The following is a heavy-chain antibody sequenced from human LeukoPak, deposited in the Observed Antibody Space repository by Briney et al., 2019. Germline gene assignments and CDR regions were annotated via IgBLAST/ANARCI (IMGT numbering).Heavy chain of an antibody. CDR3: AKDFRGVILTSHAFDI. CDR1: GFTFSLFG. CDR2: ISGAGHHI. D-gene: IGHD3-10*01. V-gene: IGHV3-21*04. Sequence: GGSLRLSCSASGFTFSLFGMNWVRQAPGKGLEWVSSISGAGHHIYYADSIKGRFTISRDNAKNSLYLQMNSLRAEDTALYYCAKDFRGVILTSHAFDIWGQGTMVTVSS. J-gene: IGHJ3*02.